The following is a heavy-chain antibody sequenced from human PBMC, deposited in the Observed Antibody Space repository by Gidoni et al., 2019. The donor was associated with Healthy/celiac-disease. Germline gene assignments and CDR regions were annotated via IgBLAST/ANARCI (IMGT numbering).Heavy chain of an antibody. J-gene: IGHJ6*02. CDR3: ARGLRQFLFAMDV. D-gene: IGHD3-10*02. V-gene: IGHV3-30-3*01. CDR1: GFTFSSYA. CDR2: ISYDGSNK. Sequence: QVQLVESGGGVVQPGRSLRLSCAASGFTFSSYAMHWVRQAPGKGLEWVAVISYDGSNKYYADSVKGRFTISRDNSKNTLYLQMNSLRAEDTAVYYCARGLRQFLFAMDVWGQGTTVTVSS.